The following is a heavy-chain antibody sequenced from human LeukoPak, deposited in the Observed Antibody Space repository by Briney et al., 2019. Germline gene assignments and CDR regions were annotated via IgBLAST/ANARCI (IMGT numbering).Heavy chain of an antibody. V-gene: IGHV1-3*01. D-gene: IGHD3-22*01. J-gene: IGHJ4*02. CDR2: INAGNGNT. CDR1: GYTFTSYA. CDR3: ARGGPSYYYDSSGYYYLDY. Sequence: ASVKVSCKASGYTFTSYAMHWVRQAPGQRLEWMGWINAGNGNTKYSQKFQGRVTITRDTSASTAYMELSSLRPEDTAVYYCARGGPSYYYDSSGYYYLDYWGQGTLVTVSS.